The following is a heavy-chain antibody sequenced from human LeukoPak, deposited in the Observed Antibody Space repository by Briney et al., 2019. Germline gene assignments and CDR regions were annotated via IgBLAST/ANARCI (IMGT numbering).Heavy chain of an antibody. CDR2: IKTDGSDR. Sequence: GGSLRLSCVVSGFRFSDYWMHWVRKAPGKGLVWVSGIKTDGSDRRYADFVTGRFTISRDNAKNTLFLQMNSLRAEDTAVYYCIRDFLTVTTNNYWGQGTLVTVSS. CDR1: GFRFSDYW. V-gene: IGHV3-74*01. D-gene: IGHD4-11*01. CDR3: IRDFLTVTTNNY. J-gene: IGHJ4*02.